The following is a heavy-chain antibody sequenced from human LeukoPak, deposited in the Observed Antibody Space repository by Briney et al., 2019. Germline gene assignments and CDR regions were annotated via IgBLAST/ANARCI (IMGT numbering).Heavy chain of an antibody. J-gene: IGHJ4*02. CDR2: ISASGGTT. D-gene: IGHD2-15*01. CDR1: GFTFTTYA. CDR3: AKGGGGHCSGGFCSNFDY. Sequence: GGSLRLSCAASGFTFTTYAMNWVRQAPGKGLEWVSGISASGGTTYYADSVKGRFTISRDNSKMTLHLQMNSLRGEDTALYYCAKGGGGHCSGGFCSNFDYWGQGALVTVSA. V-gene: IGHV3-23*01.